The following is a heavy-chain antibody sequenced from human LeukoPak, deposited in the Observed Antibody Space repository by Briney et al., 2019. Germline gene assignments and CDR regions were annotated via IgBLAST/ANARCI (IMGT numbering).Heavy chain of an antibody. CDR1: GFSFSSFE. CDR3: AKTYCSSSSCYHFDY. CDR2: ISSSGSTI. Sequence: GGSLRLSCAASGFSFSSFEMNWVRQAPGKGLEWVSYISSSGSTIYYADSVKGRFTISRDNAKKSLYLQMNSLRAEDTAVYYCAKTYCSSSSCYHFDYWGQGTLVTVSS. D-gene: IGHD2-2*01. V-gene: IGHV3-48*03. J-gene: IGHJ4*02.